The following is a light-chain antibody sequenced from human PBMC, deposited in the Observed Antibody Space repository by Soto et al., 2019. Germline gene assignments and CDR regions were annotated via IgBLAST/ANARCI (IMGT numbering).Light chain of an antibody. V-gene: IGKV1-5*03. CDR1: QTISSW. CDR3: QHYNSPLT. Sequence: DIQMTQSPSTLSGSVGDRVTITCRASQTISSWLAWYQQKPGKAPKLLIYKASTLKSGVPSRFSGSGSGTEFTLTISSLQPDDFATYYCQHYNSPLTFGGGTKVDIK. J-gene: IGKJ4*01. CDR2: KAS.